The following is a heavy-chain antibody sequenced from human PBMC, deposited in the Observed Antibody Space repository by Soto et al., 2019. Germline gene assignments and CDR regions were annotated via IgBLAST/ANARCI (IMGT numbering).Heavy chain of an antibody. CDR1: GYTFTGYY. V-gene: IGHV1-2*04. J-gene: IGHJ3*02. CDR3: ARDRCGGDCYSVDDAFDI. D-gene: IGHD2-21*02. Sequence: QVQLVQSGAEVKKPGASVKVSCKASGYTFTGYYMHWVRQAPGQGLEWMGWINPNSGGTNYAQKFQGWVTMTRDTAVSTAYMELSRLRSDDTAVYYCARDRCGGDCYSVDDAFDIWCQGTMITVSS. CDR2: INPNSGGT.